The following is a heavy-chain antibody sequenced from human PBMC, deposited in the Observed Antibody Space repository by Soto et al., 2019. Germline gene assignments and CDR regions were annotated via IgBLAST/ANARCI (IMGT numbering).Heavy chain of an antibody. CDR1: GYTFTGYY. V-gene: IGHV1-2*02. D-gene: IGHD3-10*01. CDR3: ARRAMVRGVII. Sequence: ASVKVSCKASGYTFTGYYMHWVRQAPGQGLEWMGWINRNSGGTNYAQKFQGRVSMTRDTSISTAYMELSRLRSDDTAVYYCARRAMVRGVIIWGQGTLVTVSS. J-gene: IGHJ4*02. CDR2: INRNSGGT.